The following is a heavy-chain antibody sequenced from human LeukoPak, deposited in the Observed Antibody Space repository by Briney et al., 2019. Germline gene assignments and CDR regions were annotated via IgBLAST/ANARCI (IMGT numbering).Heavy chain of an antibody. CDR1: GGSISSSSYY. J-gene: IGHJ6*03. CDR3: ARDLRPGYYDFWSGYYTGGYPPAIYYYYYMDV. D-gene: IGHD3-3*01. Sequence: SETLSLTCTVSGGSISSSSYYWGWIRQPPGKGLAWIGSIYYSGSTYYNPSLKSRVTISVDTSKNQFSLKLSSVTAADTAVYYCARDLRPGYYDFWSGYYTGGYPPAIYYYYYMDVWGKGTTVTVSS. CDR2: IYYSGST. V-gene: IGHV4-39*07.